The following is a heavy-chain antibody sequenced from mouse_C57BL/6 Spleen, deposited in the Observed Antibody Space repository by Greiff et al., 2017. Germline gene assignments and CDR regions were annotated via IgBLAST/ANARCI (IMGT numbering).Heavy chain of an antibody. V-gene: IGHV1-50*01. CDR3: ASGSLYYGSSYEAWFAY. J-gene: IGHJ3*01. CDR2: IDPSDSYT. CDR1: GYTFTSYW. D-gene: IGHD1-1*01. Sequence: VQLQQPGAELVKPGASVKLSCKASGYTFTSYWMQWVKQRPGQGLEWIGEIDPSDSYTNYNQKFKGKATLTVDTSSSTAYMQLSSLTSEDSAVYYCASGSLYYGSSYEAWFAYWGQGTLVTVSA.